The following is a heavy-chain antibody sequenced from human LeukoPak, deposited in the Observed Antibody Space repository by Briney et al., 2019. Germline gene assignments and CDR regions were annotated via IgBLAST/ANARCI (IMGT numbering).Heavy chain of an antibody. J-gene: IGHJ4*02. V-gene: IGHV3-23*01. CDR1: GFTFSSYA. CDR3: AKGGSYYYDTSGYFGY. CDR2: ISSTGGST. D-gene: IGHD3-22*01. Sequence: PGGSLRLSCAGSGFTFSSYAMSWVRQAPGKGLEWVSVISSTGGSTFYADSVEGRFTISRDNYKYTMFLQMNSLRAEDTAVYYCAKGGSYYYDTSGYFGYWGQGTLVTVSS.